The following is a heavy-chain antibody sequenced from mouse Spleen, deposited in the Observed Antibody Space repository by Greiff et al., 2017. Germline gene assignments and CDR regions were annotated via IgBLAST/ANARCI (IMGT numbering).Heavy chain of an antibody. CDR2: IDPETGGT. D-gene: IGHD4-1*01. Sequence: QVHVKQSGAELVRPGASVTLSSKASGYTFTDYEMHWVKQTPVHGLEWIGAIDPETGGTAYNQKFKGKAILTADKSSSTAYMELRSLTSEDSAVYYCTRGSGFYAMDYWGQGTSVTVSS. V-gene: IGHV1-15*01. CDR1: GYTFTDYE. J-gene: IGHJ4*01. CDR3: TRGSGFYAMDY.